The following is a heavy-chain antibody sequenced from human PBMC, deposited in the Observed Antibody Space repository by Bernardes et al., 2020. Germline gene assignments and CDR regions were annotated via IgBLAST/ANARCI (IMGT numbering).Heavy chain of an antibody. D-gene: IGHD3-22*01. J-gene: IGHJ4*02. CDR2: IYYSGST. CDR1: GGSISSSSYY. CDR3: ARRLYYYDSSGYYYSYYFDY. V-gene: IGHV4-39*01. Sequence: SETLSLTCTVSGGSISSSSYYWGWIRQPPGKGLEWIGSIYYSGSTYYNPSLKSRVTISVDTSKNQFSLKLSSVTAADTAVYYCARRLYYYDSSGYYYSYYFDYWGQGTLVTVSS.